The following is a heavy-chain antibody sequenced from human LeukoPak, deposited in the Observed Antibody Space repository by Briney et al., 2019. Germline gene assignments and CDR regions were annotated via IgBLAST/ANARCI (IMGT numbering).Heavy chain of an antibody. J-gene: IGHJ3*02. Sequence: PSETLSLTCTGSGGSISSYYWSWIRQPPGKGLEWIGYIYYSGSTNYNPSLKSRVTISVDTSKNQFSLKLSSVTAADTAVYYCAREIAAAGMPYAFDIWGQGTMVTVSS. D-gene: IGHD6-13*01. V-gene: IGHV4-59*01. CDR2: IYYSGST. CDR1: GGSISSYY. CDR3: AREIAAAGMPYAFDI.